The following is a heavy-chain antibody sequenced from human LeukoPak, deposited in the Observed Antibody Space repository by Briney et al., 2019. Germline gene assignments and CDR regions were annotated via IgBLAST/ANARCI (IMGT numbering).Heavy chain of an antibody. CDR2: ISGSGSGGST. CDR1: GFTVSSNY. CDR3: ARSGGSYWY. V-gene: IGHV3-23*01. Sequence: GGSLRLSCAASGFTVSSNYMSWVRQAPGKGLEWVSGISGSGSGGSTNYADSVKGRFTISRHNPMNTLYLQMNSLRVEDTAVYYCARSGGSYWYWGQGTLVTVSS. J-gene: IGHJ4*02. D-gene: IGHD1-26*01.